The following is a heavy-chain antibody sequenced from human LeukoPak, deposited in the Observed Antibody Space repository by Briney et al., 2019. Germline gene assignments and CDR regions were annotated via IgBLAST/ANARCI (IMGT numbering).Heavy chain of an antibody. D-gene: IGHD1-26*01. CDR3: ARLWRGATTEYFDY. Sequence: SETLSLTCTVSGGSISSYYWSWIRQPPGKGLEWIGYIYYSGSTNYNPSLKSRVTISVDTSKNQFSLKLSSVTAEDTAVYYCARLWRGATTEYFDYWGQGTLVTVSS. V-gene: IGHV4-59*01. CDR2: IYYSGST. CDR1: GGSISSYY. J-gene: IGHJ4*02.